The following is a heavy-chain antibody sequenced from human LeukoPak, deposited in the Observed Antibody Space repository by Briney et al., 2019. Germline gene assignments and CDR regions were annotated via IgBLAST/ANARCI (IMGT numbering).Heavy chain of an antibody. CDR1: GFTFSSYA. V-gene: IGHV3-30*04. D-gene: IGHD3-10*01. CDR3: VRDGEGVAISVNFWFDP. CDR2: ISYDGSNK. Sequence: QSGGSLRLSCAASGFTFSSYAMHWVRQAPGKGLEWVSVISYDGSNKYYADSVKGRFTISRDNSKNTLYLQMNSLTSEDTAIYYCVRDGEGVAISVNFWFDPWGQGTLVTVSS. J-gene: IGHJ5*02.